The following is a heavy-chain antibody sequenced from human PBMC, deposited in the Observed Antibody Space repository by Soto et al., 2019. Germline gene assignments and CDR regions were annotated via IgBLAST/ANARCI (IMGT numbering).Heavy chain of an antibody. CDR2: IYPSVSS. V-gene: IGHV4-38-2*02. CDR3: AREKVGTTFFDN. CDR1: GFAISRGCY. D-gene: IGHD2-21*02. Sequence: SETLSLTCSVSGFAISRGCYWSWVRQPPGKGLEWIGSIYPSVSSYHNPSLATRLGLSIDASKNQFTLNLTSVTAADTALYFCAREKVGTTFFDNWGQGIQVTV. J-gene: IGHJ4*02.